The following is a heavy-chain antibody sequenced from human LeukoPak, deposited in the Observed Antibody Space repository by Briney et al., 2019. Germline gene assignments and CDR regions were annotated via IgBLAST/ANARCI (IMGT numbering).Heavy chain of an antibody. CDR3: VCVRGVTLY. CDR1: GFTFISYG. CDR2: ISYDGSNK. Sequence: GGSLRLSCAASGFTFISYGMHWVRQAPGKGLEWVAVISYDGSNKYYADSVKGRFTISRDNSKNTLYLQMNSLRAEDTAVYYCVCVRGVTLYWGQGTLVTVSS. J-gene: IGHJ4*02. V-gene: IGHV3-30*03. D-gene: IGHD3-10*01.